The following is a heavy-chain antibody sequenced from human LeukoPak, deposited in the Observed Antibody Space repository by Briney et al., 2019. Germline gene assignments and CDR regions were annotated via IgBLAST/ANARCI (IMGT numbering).Heavy chain of an antibody. V-gene: IGHV4-39*07. CDR2: IYYSGST. J-gene: IGHJ4*02. D-gene: IGHD4-17*01. CDR3: ARRSMTTVTTPFDY. CDR1: GGSISSSSFY. Sequence: SETLSLTCTVSGGSISSSSFYWGWIRQPPGKGLEWIGSIYYSGSTYYNPSLKSRVTISEDTSKNQFSLKLSSVTAADTAVYYCARRSMTTVTTPFDYWGQGTLVTVSS.